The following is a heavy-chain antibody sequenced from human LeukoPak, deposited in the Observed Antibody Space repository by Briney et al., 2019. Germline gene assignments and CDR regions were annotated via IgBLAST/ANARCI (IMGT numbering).Heavy chain of an antibody. CDR2: ISYDGNKK. Sequence: PGGSLRLSCAASGFTFSNYAMNWVRQVPGKGLEWVAVISYDGNKKYYADSVKGRFTISRDNSKNTLYLQMNSLRAEDTAVYYCARWKSLKGTFDYWGRGTLVTVSS. D-gene: IGHD1-7*01. V-gene: IGHV3-30*04. J-gene: IGHJ4*02. CDR3: ARWKSLKGTFDY. CDR1: GFTFSNYA.